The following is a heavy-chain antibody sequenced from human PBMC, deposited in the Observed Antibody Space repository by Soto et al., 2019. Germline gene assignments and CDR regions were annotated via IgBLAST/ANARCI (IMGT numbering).Heavy chain of an antibody. CDR2: IKQDGSEK. D-gene: IGHD3-16*01. V-gene: IGHV3-7*01. CDR3: ARDAERWMITFGGVDAFDI. J-gene: IGHJ3*02. CDR1: GFTFSSYW. Sequence: PGGSLRLSCAASGFTFSSYWMSWVRQAPGKGLEWVANIKQDGSEKYYVDSVKGRFTISRDNAKNSLYLQMNSLRAEDTAVYYCARDAERWMITFGGVDAFDIWGRGTMVTVSS.